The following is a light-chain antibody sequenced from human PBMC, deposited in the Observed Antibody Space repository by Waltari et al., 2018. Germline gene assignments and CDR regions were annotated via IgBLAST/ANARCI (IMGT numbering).Light chain of an antibody. CDR2: RNN. Sequence: QSVLTQPPSASGTPGQRVTISCSGSSSNIGSNYVYWYQQLPGTAPKLLIYRNNPRPSGVPARFSGSKSGSSASLAISVLRSEDEADYYCAAWDDSLSGVVFGGGTKLTVL. V-gene: IGLV1-47*01. CDR1: SSNIGSNY. J-gene: IGLJ2*01. CDR3: AAWDDSLSGVV.